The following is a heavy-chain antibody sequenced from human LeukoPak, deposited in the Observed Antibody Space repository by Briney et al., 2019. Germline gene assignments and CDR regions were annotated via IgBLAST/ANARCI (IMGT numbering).Heavy chain of an antibody. V-gene: IGHV1-69*13. CDR2: IIPIFGTA. Sequence: SVRVSCKASGGTFSSYAISWVRQAPGQGLEWMGGIIPIFGTANYAQKFQGRVTITADESTSTAYMELSSLRSEDTAVYYCARESRVEYSTLIGMDVWGQGTTVTVSS. J-gene: IGHJ6*02. CDR3: ARESRVEYSTLIGMDV. D-gene: IGHD6-6*01. CDR1: GGTFSSYA.